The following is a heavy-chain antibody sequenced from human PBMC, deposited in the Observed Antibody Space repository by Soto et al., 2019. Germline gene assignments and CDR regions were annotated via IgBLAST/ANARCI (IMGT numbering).Heavy chain of an antibody. CDR1: GFIFGTYG. CDR2: ISYDGNKE. V-gene: IGHV3-30*18. Sequence: QVQLVESGGGVVQPGRSLRLSCSASGFIFGTYGMDWVRQAPGKGLEWVALISYDGNKEFYADSVKGRFTISRDNSRNTLYLHMNSLKPEDTAMYYCAKETATSVDSFYFNGLDVWGPGTTVSVAS. CDR3: AKETATSVDSFYFNGLDV. J-gene: IGHJ6*02. D-gene: IGHD1-1*01.